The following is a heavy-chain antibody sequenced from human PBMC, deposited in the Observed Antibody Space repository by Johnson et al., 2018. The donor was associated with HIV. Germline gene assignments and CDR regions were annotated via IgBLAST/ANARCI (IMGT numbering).Heavy chain of an antibody. Sequence: VQLVESGGGVVQPGRSLRLSCAASGFTFDDYGMSWVRQVPGKGLEWVSGINWNGGSIGYAESVKGRFTISRDNSKNTLYLQMNSLRAEDTALYYCAKVGGYSGYGHLEAFDIWGQGTMVTVSS. CDR1: GFTFDDYG. D-gene: IGHD5-12*01. CDR2: INWNGGSI. J-gene: IGHJ3*02. V-gene: IGHV3-20*04. CDR3: AKVGGYSGYGHLEAFDI.